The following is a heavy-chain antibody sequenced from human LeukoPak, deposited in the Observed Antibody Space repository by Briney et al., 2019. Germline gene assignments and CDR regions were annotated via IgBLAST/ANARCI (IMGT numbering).Heavy chain of an antibody. CDR3: ARERPYYYDSSGTDY. J-gene: IGHJ4*02. CDR1: GFTFSSYS. CDR2: ISSSSSYI. V-gene: IGHV3-21*01. Sequence: TGGSLRLSCAASGFTFSSYSMNWVRQAPGKGLEWVSSISSSSSYIYYADSVKGRFTISRDNAKNSLYLQMNSLRAEDTAVYYCARERPYYYDSSGTDYWGQGTLVTVSS. D-gene: IGHD3-22*01.